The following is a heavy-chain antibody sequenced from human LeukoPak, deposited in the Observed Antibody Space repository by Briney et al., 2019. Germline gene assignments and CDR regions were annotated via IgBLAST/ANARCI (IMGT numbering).Heavy chain of an antibody. D-gene: IGHD3-3*01. Sequence: ASVKVSCKASGYTFTSYYMHWVRQAPGQGLEWMGWISAYNGNTNYAQKLQGRVTMTTDTSTSTAYMELRSLRSDDTAVYYCARDPVLYDDFWSGYTFDYWGQGTLVTVSS. V-gene: IGHV1-18*04. J-gene: IGHJ4*02. CDR3: ARDPVLYDDFWSGYTFDY. CDR2: ISAYNGNT. CDR1: GYTFTSYY.